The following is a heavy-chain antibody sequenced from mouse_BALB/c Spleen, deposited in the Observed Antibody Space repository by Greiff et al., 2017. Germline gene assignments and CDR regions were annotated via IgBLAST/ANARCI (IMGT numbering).Heavy chain of an antibody. CDR1: GFSLTSYG. J-gene: IGHJ4*01. D-gene: IGHD2-14*01. V-gene: IGHV2-5-1*01. CDR3: ATSYYRYDYYAMDY. Sequence: VKVLESGPSLVQPSQSLSITCTVSGFSLTSYGVHWVRQSPGKGLEWLGVIWRGGSTDYNAAFMSRLSITKDNSKSQVFFKMNSLQADDTAIYYCATSYYRYDYYAMDYWGQGTSVTVSS. CDR2: IWRGGST.